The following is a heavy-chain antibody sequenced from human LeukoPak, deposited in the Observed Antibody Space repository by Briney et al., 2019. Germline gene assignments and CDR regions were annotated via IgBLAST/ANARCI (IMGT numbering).Heavy chain of an antibody. Sequence: ASVKVSCKASGYTFTGYYMHWVRQAPGQGLEWMGWINPNSGGTNYAQKFQGRVTMTRDTSISTAYMELSRLRSDDTAVYYCATDQGYYDSSGYSLYYWGQGTLVTVSS. CDR3: ATDQGYYDSSGYSLYY. CDR1: GYTFTGYY. CDR2: INPNSGGT. D-gene: IGHD3-22*01. J-gene: IGHJ4*02. V-gene: IGHV1-2*02.